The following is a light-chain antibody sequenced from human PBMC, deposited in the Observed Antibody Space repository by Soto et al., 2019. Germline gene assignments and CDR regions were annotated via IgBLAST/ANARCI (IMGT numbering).Light chain of an antibody. Sequence: QSALTQPPSASGSPGQSVTISCNGTSSDVGSYNLVSWHQQHPGKAPKVMIYGVSQRPSGVPDRFSGSKSGNTASLTVSGLQAEDEADYYCSSYAGSSVVFGAGTKLTVL. CDR3: SSYAGSSVV. V-gene: IGLV2-8*01. CDR2: GVS. CDR1: SSDVGSYNL. J-gene: IGLJ2*01.